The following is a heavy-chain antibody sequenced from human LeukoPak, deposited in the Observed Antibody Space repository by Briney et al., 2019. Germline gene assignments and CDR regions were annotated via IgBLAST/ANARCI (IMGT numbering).Heavy chain of an antibody. CDR3: SFSMVRGVIGTYYFDY. CDR2: ISSSGSTI. Sequence: GGSLRLSCAASGFTFSDYYMSWIRQAPGKGLEWVSYISSSGSTIYYADSVKGRFTISRDNAKNSLYLQMNSLRAEDTAVYYCSFSMVRGVIGTYYFDYWGQGTLVTVSS. CDR1: GFTFSDYY. V-gene: IGHV3-11*01. J-gene: IGHJ4*02. D-gene: IGHD3-10*01.